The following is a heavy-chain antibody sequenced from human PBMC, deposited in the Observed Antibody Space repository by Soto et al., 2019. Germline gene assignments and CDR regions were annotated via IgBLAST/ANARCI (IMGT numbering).Heavy chain of an antibody. CDR1: GFTFSSYA. CDR2: ISGSGGST. D-gene: IGHD3-10*01. V-gene: IGHV3-23*01. Sequence: GGSLRLSCAASGFTFSSYAMSWVRQAPGKGLEWVSAISGSGGSTYYADSVKGRFTISRDNSKNTLYLQMNSLRAEDTAVYYCAKDRGFMVRGGYGMDVWGQGTTVTVSS. CDR3: AKDRGFMVRGGYGMDV. J-gene: IGHJ6*02.